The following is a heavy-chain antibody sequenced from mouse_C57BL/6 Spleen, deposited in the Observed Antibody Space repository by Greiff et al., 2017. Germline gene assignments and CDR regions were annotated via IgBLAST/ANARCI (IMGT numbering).Heavy chain of an antibody. CDR2: ISSGSSTI. J-gene: IGHJ2*01. Sequence: EVMLVESGGGLVKPGGSLKLSCAASGFTFSDYGMHWVRQAPEKGLEWVAYISSGSSTIYYADTVKGRFTISSDNAKNTLFLQMTSLRSEDTAMYYCAVLYYYGSSYDYWGQGTTLTVSS. V-gene: IGHV5-17*01. CDR3: AVLYYYGSSYDY. D-gene: IGHD1-1*01. CDR1: GFTFSDYG.